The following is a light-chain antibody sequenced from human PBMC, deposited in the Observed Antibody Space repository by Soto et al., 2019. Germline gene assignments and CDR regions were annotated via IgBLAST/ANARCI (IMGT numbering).Light chain of an antibody. J-gene: IGLJ1*01. V-gene: IGLV2-8*01. Sequence: QSALTQPPSASGSPGQSVTISCTGTSSDVCGYNYVSWYKQHPGKAPKLMIYEVTKRPSGVPDRFSGSKSGNTASLTVSGLQAEDEADYYCSSYAGSNNLYVFGTGTKLTVL. CDR3: SSYAGSNNLYV. CDR1: SSDVCGYNY. CDR2: EVT.